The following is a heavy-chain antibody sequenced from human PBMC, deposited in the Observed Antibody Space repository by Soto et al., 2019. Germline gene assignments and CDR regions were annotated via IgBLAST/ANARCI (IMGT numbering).Heavy chain of an antibody. CDR2: ISWNSGTV. J-gene: IGHJ6*02. CDR1: GFTFDDYA. CDR3: AKDRGGPYSYNWNYYYGMDV. V-gene: IGHV3-9*01. Sequence: DVQLVESGGGLVQPGRSLRLSCAASGFTFDDYAMHWVRQAPGKGLEWVSSISWNSGTVGYADSVKGRFTISRDNAKNSLYLQMNSLRAEDTALYYCAKDRGGPYSYNWNYYYGMDVWGQGTTVTVSS. D-gene: IGHD5-18*01.